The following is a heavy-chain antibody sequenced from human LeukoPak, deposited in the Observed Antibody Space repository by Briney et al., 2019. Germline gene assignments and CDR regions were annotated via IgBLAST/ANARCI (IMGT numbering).Heavy chain of an antibody. CDR1: GGTFNSYA. V-gene: IGHV1-69*04. CDR3: ARVHLYDSSGYYDY. CDR2: IIPILGIA. J-gene: IGHJ4*02. D-gene: IGHD3-22*01. Sequence: ASVKVSCKASGGTFNSYAISLVRQAPGQGLEWMGRIIPILGIANYAQKFQGRVTITADKSTSTAYMELSSLSSEDTAVYYCARVHLYDSSGYYDYWGQGTLVTVSS.